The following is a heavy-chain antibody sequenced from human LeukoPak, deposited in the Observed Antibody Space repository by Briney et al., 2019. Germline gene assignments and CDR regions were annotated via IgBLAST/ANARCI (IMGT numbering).Heavy chain of an antibody. CDR1: GFTFSSYS. CDR2: ISWNSGGI. J-gene: IGHJ4*02. CDR3: AKGGSSSSWYYFDY. Sequence: GGSLRLSCAASGFTFSSYSMNWVRQAPGKGLEWVSGISWNSGGIGYADSVKGRFTISRDNAKNSLYLQMNSLRAEDMALYYCAKGGSSSSWYYFDYWGQGTLVTVSS. D-gene: IGHD6-13*01. V-gene: IGHV3-9*03.